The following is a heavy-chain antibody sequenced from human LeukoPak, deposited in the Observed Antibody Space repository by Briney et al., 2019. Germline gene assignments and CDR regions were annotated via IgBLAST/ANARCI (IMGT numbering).Heavy chain of an antibody. J-gene: IGHJ4*02. CDR1: GFTFSSYW. Sequence: GGSLRLSCAASGFTFSSYWMSWVRQAPGKGLEWVSAISSNGGSTYYANSVKGRFTISRDNSKNTLYLQMGSLRAEDMAVYYCARVRGSGSYEYYFDYWGQGTLVTVSS. CDR3: ARVRGSGSYEYYFDY. V-gene: IGHV3-64*01. D-gene: IGHD1-26*01. CDR2: ISSNGGST.